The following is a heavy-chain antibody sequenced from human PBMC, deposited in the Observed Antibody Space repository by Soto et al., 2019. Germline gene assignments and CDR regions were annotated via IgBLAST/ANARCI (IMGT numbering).Heavy chain of an antibody. J-gene: IGHJ5*02. CDR3: ARGAEWLLYGNWFDP. Sequence: PSETLSLTCTISGGSISSYYWSWIRQPPGKGLGWIGYIYYSGSTNYNPSLKSRVTISVDTSKNQFSLKLSSVTAADTAVYYCARGAEWLLYGNWFDPWGQGTLVTVSS. CDR1: GGSISSYY. CDR2: IYYSGST. D-gene: IGHD3-3*01. V-gene: IGHV4-59*01.